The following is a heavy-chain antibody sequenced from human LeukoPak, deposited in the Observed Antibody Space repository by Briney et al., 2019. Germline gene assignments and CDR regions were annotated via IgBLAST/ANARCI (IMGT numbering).Heavy chain of an antibody. CDR3: ARVVDYGDYAFDY. V-gene: IGHV1-3*01. CDR1: GYTFTSYG. CDR2: INAGNGNT. J-gene: IGHJ4*02. Sequence: ASVKVSCKASGYTFTSYGISWVRQAPGQRLEWMGWINAGNGNTKYSQKFQGRVTITRDTSASTAYMELSSLRSEDTAVYYCARVVDYGDYAFDYWGQGTLVTVSS. D-gene: IGHD4-17*01.